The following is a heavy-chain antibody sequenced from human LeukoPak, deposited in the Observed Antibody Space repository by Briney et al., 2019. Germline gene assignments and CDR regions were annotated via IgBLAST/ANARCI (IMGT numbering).Heavy chain of an antibody. CDR2: INPNSGGT. CDR3: ARDQGMDYYDSSGYWGGAFDI. Sequence: ASVKVSCKASGYTFTGYYMHWVRQAPGQGLEWMGWINPNSGGTNYAQKFQGRVTMTRDTSISTAYMELSRLRSDDTAVYYCARDQGMDYYDSSGYWGGAFDIWGQGTMVTVSS. D-gene: IGHD3-22*01. CDR1: GYTFTGYY. V-gene: IGHV1-2*02. J-gene: IGHJ3*02.